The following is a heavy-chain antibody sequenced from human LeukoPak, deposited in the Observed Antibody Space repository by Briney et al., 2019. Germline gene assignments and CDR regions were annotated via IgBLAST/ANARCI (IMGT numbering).Heavy chain of an antibody. CDR2: ISHDGII. Sequence: GGSLRLSCETAGFTFSSYVMHWVRRTPGKGLVWVSRISHDGIISYADSVKGRFTISRDDAKNTLTLQMNSLRVEDTAVYFCARDWVYKIDYWGRGTLVTVSS. CDR1: GFTFSSYV. CDR3: ARDWVYKIDY. D-gene: IGHD5-24*01. V-gene: IGHV3-74*01. J-gene: IGHJ4*02.